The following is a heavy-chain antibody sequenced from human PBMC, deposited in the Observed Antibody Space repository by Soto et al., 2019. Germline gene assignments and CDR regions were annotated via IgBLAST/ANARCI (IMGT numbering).Heavy chain of an antibody. V-gene: IGHV1-3*01. D-gene: IGHD4-17*01. J-gene: IGHJ4*02. CDR1: GYTFTSYA. CDR2: INAGNGNT. Sequence: QVQLVQSGAEVKKPGASVKVSCKASGYTFTSYAMHWVRQAPGQRLEWMGWINAGNGNTKYSQKFQGRVTITRDTSASTAYMEVSSLRSEDTAVYYCARDGTLVYGDYLIDWGQGTLVTVSS. CDR3: ARDGTLVYGDYLID.